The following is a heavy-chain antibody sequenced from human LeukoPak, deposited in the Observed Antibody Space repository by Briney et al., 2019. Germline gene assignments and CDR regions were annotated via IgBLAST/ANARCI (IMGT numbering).Heavy chain of an antibody. CDR1: GGSFSGYY. D-gene: IGHD5-12*01. J-gene: IGHJ4*02. V-gene: IGHV4-34*01. CDR2: INHSGST. CDR3: ASGYRRLFDY. Sequence: PSETLSLTCTVYGGSFSGYYWSWIRQPPGKGLEWIGEINHSGSTNYSPSLESRVTISVDMSKNQLSLKLSSVTAADTAVYYCASGYRRLFDYWGQGTLVTVSS.